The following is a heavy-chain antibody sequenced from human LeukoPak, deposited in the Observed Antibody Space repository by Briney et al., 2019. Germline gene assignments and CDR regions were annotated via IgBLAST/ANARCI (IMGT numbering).Heavy chain of an antibody. D-gene: IGHD3-22*01. J-gene: IGHJ4*02. CDR1: GYTFTGYY. CDR2: INPNSGGT. Sequence: ASVKVSCKASGYTFTGYYMHWVRQAPGQGLEWMGWINPNSGGTNYAQKFQGRVTMTRDTSISTAYMELSRLRSDGTAVYYCARYDSSGLNFDYWGQGTLVTVSS. V-gene: IGHV1-2*02. CDR3: ARYDSSGLNFDY.